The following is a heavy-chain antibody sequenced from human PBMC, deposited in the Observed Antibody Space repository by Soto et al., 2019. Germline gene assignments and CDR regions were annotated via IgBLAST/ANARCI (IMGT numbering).Heavy chain of an antibody. CDR1: GGSISSGGYS. Sequence: SETLSLTCAVSGGSISSGGYSWSWIRQPPGKGLEWIGYIYHSGSTYYNPSLKSRVTISVDRSKNQFSLKLSSVTAADTAVYYCARLPGYSYRWDYWGQGTLVTVSS. V-gene: IGHV4-30-2*01. CDR2: IYHSGST. D-gene: IGHD5-18*01. CDR3: ARLPGYSYRWDY. J-gene: IGHJ4*02.